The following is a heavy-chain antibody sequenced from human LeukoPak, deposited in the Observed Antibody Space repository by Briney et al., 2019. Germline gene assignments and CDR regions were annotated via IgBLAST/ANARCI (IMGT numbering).Heavy chain of an antibody. CDR3: ASAGDSSLFDY. V-gene: IGHV5-10-1*01. J-gene: IGHJ4*02. CDR2: IDPSDSYT. D-gene: IGHD6-13*01. CDR1: GYSFTSYW. Sequence: GESLKISCKGSGYSFTSYWISWVRQMPGKGLEWMGRIDPSDSYTNYSPSLQGHVTISADKSISTAYLQWSSLKASDTAMYYCASAGDSSLFDYWGQGTLVTVSS.